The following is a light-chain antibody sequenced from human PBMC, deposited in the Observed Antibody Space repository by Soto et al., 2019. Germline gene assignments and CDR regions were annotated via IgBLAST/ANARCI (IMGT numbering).Light chain of an antibody. CDR3: QQRYSWPLT. CDR2: DAS. CDR1: QSVSSS. J-gene: IGKJ4*01. V-gene: IGKV3-11*01. Sequence: EIVLTQSPATLSLSPGERATLSCRASQSVSSSLAWYQQKPGQAPRLLFFDASKRATGIPARFSGSGSGTDFTLTISSLEPEDFAVYYCQQRYSWPLTFGGGTKVEIK.